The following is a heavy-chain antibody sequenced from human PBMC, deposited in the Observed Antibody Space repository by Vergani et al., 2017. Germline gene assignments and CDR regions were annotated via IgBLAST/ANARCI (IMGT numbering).Heavy chain of an antibody. CDR1: GFTVSSNY. Sequence: EVQLVETGGGLIQPGGSLRLSCAASGFTVSSNYMSWVRQAPGKGLEWVSVIYSGGSTYYADSVKGRFTISRDNSKNTLYLQMNSLRAEDTAVYYCARDHRVRGEGGFDYWGQGTLVTVSS. J-gene: IGHJ4*02. CDR3: ARDHRVRGEGGFDY. CDR2: IYSGGST. V-gene: IGHV3-53*02. D-gene: IGHD3-10*01.